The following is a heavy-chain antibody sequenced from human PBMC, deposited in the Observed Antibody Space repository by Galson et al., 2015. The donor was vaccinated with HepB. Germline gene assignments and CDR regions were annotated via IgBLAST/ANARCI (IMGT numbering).Heavy chain of an antibody. CDR3: ASDRGGAPFDY. CDR2: IWADGSKK. CDR1: GFAFSNYG. J-gene: IGHJ4*02. D-gene: IGHD3-10*01. V-gene: IGHV3-33*01. Sequence: SLRLSCAASGFAFSNYGFHWVRQAPGKGLEWVAVIWADGSKKLYADSVKGRFTISKDNSKNTLYLQLDSLRAEDTAVYYCASDRGGAPFDYWGQGTLVTVSS.